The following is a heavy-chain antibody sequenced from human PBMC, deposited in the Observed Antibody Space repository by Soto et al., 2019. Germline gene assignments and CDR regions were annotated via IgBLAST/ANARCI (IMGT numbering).Heavy chain of an antibody. J-gene: IGHJ4*02. CDR3: ARDVYEILGRVVRRLDS. CDR1: GFTLRSYW. CDR2: LKRDGRER. Sequence: GESLKISCAASGFTLRSYWMTWVRQAPGKGLEWVANLKRDGRERYYVDSVKGRFSVSRDNAKNSLYLQMNNLRPEDTAVYYCARDVYEILGRVVRRLDSWGQGTLVTVSS. V-gene: IGHV3-7*03. D-gene: IGHD2-8*01.